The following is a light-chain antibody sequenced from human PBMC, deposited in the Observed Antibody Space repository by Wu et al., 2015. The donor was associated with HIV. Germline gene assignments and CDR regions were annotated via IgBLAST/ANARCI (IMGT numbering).Light chain of an antibody. CDR1: QTVTSNY. J-gene: IGKJ4*01. CDR3: QQYGSFSLT. V-gene: IGKV3-20*01. CDR2: HSS. Sequence: EIVLTQSPDTLYLSPGERATLSCRASQTVTSNYLAWYQHKPGQAPRLLIYHSSTRATGISDRFSGSGSGTDFTLTVDRLEPEDFAVYYCQQYGSFSLTFGGGTKVEI.